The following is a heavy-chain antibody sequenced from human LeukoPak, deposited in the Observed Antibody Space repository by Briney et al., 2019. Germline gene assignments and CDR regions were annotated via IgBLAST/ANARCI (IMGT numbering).Heavy chain of an antibody. D-gene: IGHD5-18*01. J-gene: IGHJ4*02. Sequence: ASVKVSCKASGYTFTGYYMHWVRQAPGQGLEWMGWINPNSGGTNYAQKFQGRVTMTRDTSISTAYMELCRLRSDDTAVYYCARNDGGYSYGSPNDYWGQGTLVTVSS. CDR1: GYTFTGYY. CDR2: INPNSGGT. V-gene: IGHV1-2*02. CDR3: ARNDGGYSYGSPNDY.